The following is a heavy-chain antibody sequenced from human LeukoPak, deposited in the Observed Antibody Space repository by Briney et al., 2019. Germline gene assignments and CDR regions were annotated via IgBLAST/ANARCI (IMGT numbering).Heavy chain of an antibody. CDR1: GFTFSTYA. CDR3: VRGYCSGGRCYGGFDY. J-gene: IGHJ4*02. Sequence: GGSLRLSCAASGFTFSTYAMSWVRQAPGKGLEWVSGISGSGSSTYHADSVKGRFTISRENAKNSLYLQMNSLRAGDTAVYYCVRGYCSGGRCYGGFDYWGQGTLVTVSS. D-gene: IGHD2-15*01. CDR2: ISGSGSST. V-gene: IGHV3-23*01.